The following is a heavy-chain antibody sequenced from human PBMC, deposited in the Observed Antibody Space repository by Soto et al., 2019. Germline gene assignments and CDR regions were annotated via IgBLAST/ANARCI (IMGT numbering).Heavy chain of an antibody. CDR2: IIPIFGTA. J-gene: IGHJ6*02. CDR1: GGTFSSYA. Sequence: QVQLVQSGAEVKKPGSSVKVSCKASGGTFSSYAISWVRQAPGQGLEWMGGIIPIFGTANYAQKFQGRVTITADESTSTAYMELSSLRSEDTAVYYCARRPAAIAGSDYYVMYVWGQRNTVTVSS. D-gene: IGHD2-2*01. V-gene: IGHV1-69*01. CDR3: ARRPAAIAGSDYYVMYV.